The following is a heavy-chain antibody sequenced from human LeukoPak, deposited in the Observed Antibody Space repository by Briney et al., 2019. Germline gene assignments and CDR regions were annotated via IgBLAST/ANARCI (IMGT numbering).Heavy chain of an antibody. D-gene: IGHD5-18*01. V-gene: IGHV3-30*04. J-gene: IGHJ4*02. CDR1: GFTFSSYA. CDR3: ARDRAYSWYVDY. Sequence: GGSLRLSCAASGFTFSSYAMHWVRQAPGKGLEWVAVISYDGSNKYYADSVKGRFTISRDNSKNTLYLQMNSLRAEDTAVYYCARDRAYSWYVDYWGQGTLVTVSS. CDR2: ISYDGSNK.